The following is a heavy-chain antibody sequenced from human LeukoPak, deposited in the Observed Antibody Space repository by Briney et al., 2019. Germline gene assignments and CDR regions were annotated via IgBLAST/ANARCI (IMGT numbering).Heavy chain of an antibody. CDR2: ISYHGSDK. J-gene: IGHJ5*02. CDR1: GFTFSNYA. Sequence: GGSLRLSCAASGFTFSNYAMHWVRQAPGKGLEWVAVISYHGSDKYYADSVQGRFTISRDNSNNMLYLQMSSLRYEDTAVYFCAKVYTLMRGTPENWFDPWGQGTLVTISS. D-gene: IGHD3-9*01. V-gene: IGHV3-30*18. CDR3: AKVYTLMRGTPENWFDP.